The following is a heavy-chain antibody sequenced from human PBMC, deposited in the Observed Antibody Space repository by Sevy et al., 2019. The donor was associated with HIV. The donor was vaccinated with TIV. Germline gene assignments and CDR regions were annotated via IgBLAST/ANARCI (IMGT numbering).Heavy chain of an antibody. CDR3: AKNNYGSGSRGWFDP. Sequence: GGSLSLSCAASGFTFSSYAMHWVRQAPGKGLEWVEFIRYDGSNIYYVDSVKGRFTISRDNSKNTLYLQMNSLSAEDTAMYYCAKNNYGSGSRGWFDPWGQGTLVTVSS. CDR1: GFTFSSYA. J-gene: IGHJ5*02. D-gene: IGHD3-10*01. CDR2: IRYDGSNI. V-gene: IGHV3-30*02.